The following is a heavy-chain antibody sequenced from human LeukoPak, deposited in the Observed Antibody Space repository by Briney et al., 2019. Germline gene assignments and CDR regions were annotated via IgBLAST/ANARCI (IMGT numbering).Heavy chain of an antibody. CDR1: GFTFSSYS. CDR3: ARDLNDYGDYRGSFGWFDY. CDR2: ISSSSSYI. V-gene: IGHV3-21*01. D-gene: IGHD4-17*01. J-gene: IGHJ4*02. Sequence: GGSLRLSCAASGFTFSSYSMNWVRQAPGKGLEWVSSISSSSSYIYYADSVKGRFTISRDNAKNSLYLQMNSLRAEDTAVYYCARDLNDYGDYRGSFGWFDYWGREPWSPSPQ.